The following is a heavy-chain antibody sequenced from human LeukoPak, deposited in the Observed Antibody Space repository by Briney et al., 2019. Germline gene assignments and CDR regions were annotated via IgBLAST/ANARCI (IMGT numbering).Heavy chain of an antibody. D-gene: IGHD3-22*01. V-gene: IGHV3-53*01. CDR2: IYSGGST. CDR3: AYDSSGYSAFDI. CDR1: GFTVSSNY. Sequence: GGSLRLSCAASGFTVSSNYMSWVRQAPGKGLGWVAVIYSGGSTYYADSVKGRFTISRDNSKNTLYPQMNSLRAEDTAVYYCAYDSSGYSAFDIWGQGTMVTVSS. J-gene: IGHJ3*02.